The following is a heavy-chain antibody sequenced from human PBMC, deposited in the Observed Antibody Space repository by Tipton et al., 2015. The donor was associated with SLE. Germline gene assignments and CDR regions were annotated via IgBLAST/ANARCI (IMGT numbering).Heavy chain of an antibody. CDR1: GYTFTSYY. V-gene: IGHV1-46*01. D-gene: IGHD3-16*01. CDR2: INPSGGST. Sequence: QLVQSGAEVKKPGASVKVSCKASGYTFTSYYMHWVRQAPGQGLEWMGIINPSGGSTSYAQKFQGRVTMTRDTSTSTVYMELSSLRSEDTAVYYCARGAGPITSFGNYCYYYYMDVWGKGTTVTVSS. CDR3: ARGAGPITSFGNYCYYYYMDV. J-gene: IGHJ6*03.